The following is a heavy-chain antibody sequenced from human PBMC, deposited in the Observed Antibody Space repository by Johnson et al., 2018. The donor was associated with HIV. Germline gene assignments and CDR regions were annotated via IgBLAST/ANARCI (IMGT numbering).Heavy chain of an antibody. Sequence: VQLVESGGGLVQPGRSLRLSCAASGFTFDDYGMSWVRQAPGKGLEWVSGINWNGGSTGYADSVKGRFTISRDNAKNSLYLQMNSLRAEDTALYYCARESTATRGDAFDIWGQGTMVTVSS. J-gene: IGHJ3*02. V-gene: IGHV3-20*04. CDR2: INWNGGST. CDR1: GFTFDDYG. CDR3: ARESTATRGDAFDI. D-gene: IGHD4-17*01.